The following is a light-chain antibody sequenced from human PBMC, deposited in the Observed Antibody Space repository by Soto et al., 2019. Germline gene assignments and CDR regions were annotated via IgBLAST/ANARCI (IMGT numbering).Light chain of an antibody. CDR3: QQYSSART. Sequence: DIVLTQSPGTLSLSPGARATVSCRASQSVSSNHLAWYQQKPGQAPRLLIYGGSSRATGIPVRFSGSGSETDFTLTITRLEPEDFAVYYCQQYSSARTFGEGTKVDI. V-gene: IGKV3-20*01. CDR1: QSVSSNH. J-gene: IGKJ1*01. CDR2: GGS.